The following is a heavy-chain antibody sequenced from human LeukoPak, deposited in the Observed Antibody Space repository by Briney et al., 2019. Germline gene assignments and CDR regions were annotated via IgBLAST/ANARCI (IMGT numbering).Heavy chain of an antibody. D-gene: IGHD3-22*01. CDR2: IYYSGNT. CDR1: GGSISSSSYY. Sequence: SETLSLTCTVSGGSISSSSYYWDWLRQPPGKDLEWIGSIYYSGNTYYNPSLKSRVTISVDTSKNQFPLKLSSVTAADTAVYYCARDRYDSSGYYSFPFDYWGQGTLVTVSS. J-gene: IGHJ4*02. CDR3: ARDRYDSSGYYSFPFDY. V-gene: IGHV4-39*06.